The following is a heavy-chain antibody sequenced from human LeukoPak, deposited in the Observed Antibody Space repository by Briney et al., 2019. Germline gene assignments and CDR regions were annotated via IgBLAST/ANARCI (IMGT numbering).Heavy chain of an antibody. CDR3: ARVYSSGSLRGSDAFDI. CDR1: GGSISSYY. CDR2: IYTSGST. Sequence: PSETLSLTCTVSGGSISSYYWSWIRQPAGKGLEWIGRIYTSGSTNYNPSLKSRVTISVDTSKKQFSLKLSSVTAADTAVYYCARVYSSGSLRGSDAFDIWGQGTMVTVSS. D-gene: IGHD6-19*01. J-gene: IGHJ3*02. V-gene: IGHV4-4*07.